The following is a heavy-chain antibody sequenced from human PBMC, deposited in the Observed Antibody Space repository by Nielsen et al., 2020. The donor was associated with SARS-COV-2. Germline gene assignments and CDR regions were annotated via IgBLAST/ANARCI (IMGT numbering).Heavy chain of an antibody. J-gene: IGHJ4*02. CDR1: GFTFSDAW. Sequence: GESLKISCAASGFTFSDAWMNWVRQSPGKGLEWVGRIKSKTDGGTRDYAAPVNGRFTISRDDTKNTLYLQMNSLKTEDTAVYYCSTLTAHWGQGTLVTVSS. V-gene: IGHV3-15*01. CDR3: STLTAH. D-gene: IGHD2-21*02. CDR2: IKSKTDGGTR.